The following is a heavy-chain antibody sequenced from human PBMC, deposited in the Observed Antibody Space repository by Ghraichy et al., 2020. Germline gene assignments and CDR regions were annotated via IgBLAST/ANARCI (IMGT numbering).Heavy chain of an antibody. Sequence: LSLTCAASGFTFSSYSMNWVRQAPGKGLEWVSSISSSSSYIYYADSVKARFTISRDNAKNSLYLQMNSLRAEDTAVYYCARGVDYGDYRVDYWGQGTLVTVSS. CDR1: GFTFSSYS. J-gene: IGHJ4*02. CDR2: ISSSSSYI. V-gene: IGHV3-21*01. D-gene: IGHD4-17*01. CDR3: ARGVDYGDYRVDY.